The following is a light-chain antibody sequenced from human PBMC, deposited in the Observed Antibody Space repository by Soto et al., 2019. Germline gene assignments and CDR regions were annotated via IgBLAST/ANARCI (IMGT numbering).Light chain of an antibody. CDR3: SSYTTANTLTYV. V-gene: IGLV2-14*03. Sequence: QSVLTQPSSLFGSPGQSITISCTATSNDSVTYDFVSWYQHPPGKAPKLIIFDVTNRPSGVSRRFSGSRSDNAASLTISGLQPEDEAFYYCSSYTTANTLTYVFGTGTKVTVL. CDR2: DVT. CDR1: SNDSVTYDF. J-gene: IGLJ1*01.